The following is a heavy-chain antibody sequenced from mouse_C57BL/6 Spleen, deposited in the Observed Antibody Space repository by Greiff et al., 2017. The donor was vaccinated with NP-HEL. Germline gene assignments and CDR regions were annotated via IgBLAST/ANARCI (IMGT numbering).Heavy chain of an antibody. CDR2: IYPGSGNT. CDR3: AREGIYYGYEGTWFAY. J-gene: IGHJ3*01. D-gene: IGHD2-2*01. V-gene: IGHV1-76*01. Sequence: QVQLQQSGAELVRPGASVKLSCKASGYTFTDYYINWVKQRPGQGLEWIARIYPGSGNTYYNEKFKGKATLTAEKSSSTAYMQLSSLTSEDSAVYFCAREGIYYGYEGTWFAYWGQGTLVTVSA. CDR1: GYTFTDYY.